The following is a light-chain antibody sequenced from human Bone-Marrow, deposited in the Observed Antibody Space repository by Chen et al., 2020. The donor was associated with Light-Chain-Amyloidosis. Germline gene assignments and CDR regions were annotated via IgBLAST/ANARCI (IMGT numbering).Light chain of an antibody. V-gene: IGLV2-14*01. CDR3: SSYTVTNTLV. J-gene: IGLJ1*01. CDR2: EVT. CDR1: SSDVGGDNH. Sequence: QSALTQPASVSGSPGQSITISCTGTSSDVGGDNHVSWDQQHPDKAPKLMIYEVTNRPSWVPVRFSGSKSDNTSSLTISELQTEAEADYFCSSYTVTNTLVFGSGTRLTVL.